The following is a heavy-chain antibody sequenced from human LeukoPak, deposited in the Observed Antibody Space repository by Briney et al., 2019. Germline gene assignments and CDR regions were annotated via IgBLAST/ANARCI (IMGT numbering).Heavy chain of an antibody. CDR2: INHSGST. V-gene: IGHV4-34*01. CDR1: GGSFSGYY. D-gene: IGHD3-3*01. CDR3: ARNRITIFGVAHSGFDP. Sequence: SETLSLTCAVYGGSFSGYYWSWIRQPPGKGLEWIGEINHSGSTNYNPSLKSRVTISVDTSKNQFSLKLSSVTAADTAVYYCARNRITIFGVAHSGFDPWGQGTLVTVSS. J-gene: IGHJ5*02.